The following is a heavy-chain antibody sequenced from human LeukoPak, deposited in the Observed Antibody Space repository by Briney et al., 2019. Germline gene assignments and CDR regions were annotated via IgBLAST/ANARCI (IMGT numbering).Heavy chain of an antibody. D-gene: IGHD6-19*01. CDR3: AKGAGSGWYGDFDY. V-gene: IGHV3-43D*03. Sequence: GGSLRLSCAASGFTFDDYAMHWVRQAPGKGLEWVSLISWDGGSTYYADSVKGRFTISRDNSKNSLYLQMKSLRVEDTALYYCAKGAGSGWYGDFDYWGQGTLVTVSS. CDR1: GFTFDDYA. J-gene: IGHJ4*02. CDR2: ISWDGGST.